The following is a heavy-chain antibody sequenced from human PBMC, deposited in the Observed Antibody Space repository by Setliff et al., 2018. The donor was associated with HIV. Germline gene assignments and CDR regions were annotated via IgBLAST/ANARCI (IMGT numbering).Heavy chain of an antibody. CDR2: ITSGGST. CDR3: AKGFRPVDAALVSGPTY. CDR1: GFTFSSYA. Sequence: GGSLRLSCAASGFTFSSYAMSWVRQTPEKGLEWVSIITSGGSTYYADSAKGRFIISRDNSQNTLYLQMNSLRADDTAIYYCAKGFRPVDAALVSGPTYWGQGIRVTVSS. V-gene: IGHV3-23*01. J-gene: IGHJ4*02. D-gene: IGHD5-18*01.